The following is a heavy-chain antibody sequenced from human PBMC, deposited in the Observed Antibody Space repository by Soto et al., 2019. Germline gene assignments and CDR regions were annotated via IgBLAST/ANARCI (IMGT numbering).Heavy chain of an antibody. V-gene: IGHV3-15*01. CDR2: IKSKTDGGTT. D-gene: IGHD2-2*01. CDR1: GLTFSNAW. J-gene: IGHJ5*02. Sequence: WGCLRLSCAACGLTFSNAWMSWVRQAPGKGLEWVGRIKSKTDGGTTDYAAPVKGRFTISRDDSKNTLYLQMNSLKTEDTAVYYCTTDVESDIVVVPAAPGRFDPWGQGTLVTVSS. CDR3: TTDVESDIVVVPAAPGRFDP.